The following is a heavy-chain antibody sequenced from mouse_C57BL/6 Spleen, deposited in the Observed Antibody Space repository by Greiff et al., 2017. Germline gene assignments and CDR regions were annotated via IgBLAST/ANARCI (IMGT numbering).Heavy chain of an antibody. CDR2: IYPGSGNT. Sequence: VQLQQSGPELVKPGASVKISCKASGYSFTSYYIHWVKQRPGQGLEWIGWIYPGSGNTKYNEKFKGKATMTADTSSSTDYMQISSLTSEDSAVYYCARVYGSSYYFDYWGQGTTLTVSS. V-gene: IGHV1-66*01. CDR1: GYSFTSYY. D-gene: IGHD1-1*01. CDR3: ARVYGSSYYFDY. J-gene: IGHJ2*01.